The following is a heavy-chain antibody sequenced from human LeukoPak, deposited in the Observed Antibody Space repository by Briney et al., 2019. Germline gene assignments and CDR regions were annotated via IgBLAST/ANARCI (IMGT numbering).Heavy chain of an antibody. J-gene: IGHJ3*02. CDR3: ARAAVTMVRGPMGAFDI. V-gene: IGHV1-2*02. CDR1: GYTFTGYY. Sequence: GASVKVSCKASGYTFTGYYMHWVRQAPGQGFEWMGWINPNSGGTNYAQKFQGRVTMTRDTSISTAYMELSRLRSDDTAVYYCARAAVTMVRGPMGAFDIWGQGTMVTVSS. D-gene: IGHD3-10*01. CDR2: INPNSGGT.